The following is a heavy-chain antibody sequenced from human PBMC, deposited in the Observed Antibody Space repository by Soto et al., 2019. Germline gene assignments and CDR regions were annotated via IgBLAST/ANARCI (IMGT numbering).Heavy chain of an antibody. CDR3: ARENGIAAAETEKFDY. Sequence: SQTLSLTCVISGDSVSSNSAAWNWIRQSPSRGLEWLGRTYYRSKWYNDYAVSVKSRITINPDTSKNQFSLQLNSVTPEDTAVYYCARENGIAAAETEKFDYWGQGTLVTVSS. J-gene: IGHJ4*02. D-gene: IGHD6-13*01. V-gene: IGHV6-1*01. CDR1: GDSVSSNSAA. CDR2: TYYRSKWYN.